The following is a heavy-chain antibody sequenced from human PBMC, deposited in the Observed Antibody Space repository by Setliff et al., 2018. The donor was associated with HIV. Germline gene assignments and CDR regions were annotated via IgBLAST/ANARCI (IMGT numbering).Heavy chain of an antibody. CDR2: IYYSGST. V-gene: IGHV4-39*07. CDR1: GGSVSSSSYY. J-gene: IGHJ4*02. Sequence: SETLSLTCTVSGGSVSSSSYYWGWIRQPPGKGLEWIGSIYYSGSTYYNPSLKSRVTISVDTSKNQFSLKLSSVTAADTAVYYCASTGYSSGWSFDYWGQGTLVTVSS. D-gene: IGHD6-19*01. CDR3: ASTGYSSGWSFDY.